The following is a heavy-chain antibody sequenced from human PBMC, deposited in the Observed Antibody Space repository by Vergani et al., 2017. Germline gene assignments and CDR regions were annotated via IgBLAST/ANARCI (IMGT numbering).Heavy chain of an antibody. D-gene: IGHD1-26*01. CDR3: VIDAGCYENFFDS. V-gene: IGHV3-23*01. J-gene: IGHJ4*02. CDR2: LTGGGGST. CDR1: GFTFSTYA. Sequence: EVQLLESGGSLKQPGGSVRLSCAAPGFTFSTYAMHWVRQAPGKGLGWVSALTGGGGSTYYADSFKGRFIISRDNSRDTLYLQMNSLRPEDAATYYCVIDAGCYENFFDSWGQGTLVTVSS.